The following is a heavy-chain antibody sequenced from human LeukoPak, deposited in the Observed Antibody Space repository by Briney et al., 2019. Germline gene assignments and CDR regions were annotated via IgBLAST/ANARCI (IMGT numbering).Heavy chain of an antibody. Sequence: GRSLRLSCAASGFTFDDYAMHWVRQAPGKGLEWVAVIWYDGSNKYYADSVKGRFTISRDNAKNSLYLQMDSLRVEDTAVYYCASDDYWGQGTLVTVSS. J-gene: IGHJ4*02. CDR2: IWYDGSNK. V-gene: IGHV3-33*08. CDR3: ASDDY. CDR1: GFTFDDYA.